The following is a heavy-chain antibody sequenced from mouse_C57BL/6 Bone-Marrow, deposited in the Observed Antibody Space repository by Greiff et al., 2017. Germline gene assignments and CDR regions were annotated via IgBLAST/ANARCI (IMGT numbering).Heavy chain of an antibody. D-gene: IGHD2-3*01. V-gene: IGHV14-2*01. CDR2: IDPEDGET. J-gene: IGHJ4*01. CDR3: ASPLYDGYYSYAMDY. Sequence: VHVKQSGAELVKPGASVKLSCTASGFNIKDYYMHWVKQRTEQGLEWIGRIDPEDGETKYAPKFQGKATITADPSSNTAYLQLSSLTSEDTAVYYCASPLYDGYYSYAMDYWGQGTSVTVSS. CDR1: GFNIKDYY.